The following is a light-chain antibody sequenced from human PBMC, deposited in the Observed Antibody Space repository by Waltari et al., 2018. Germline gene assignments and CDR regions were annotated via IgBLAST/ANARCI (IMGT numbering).Light chain of an antibody. J-gene: IGKJ2*01. Sequence: EILMTQSPGTLSVSPGERASLSCRASKRISSSYLAWYQQKGGQPPRLLIYFTSTRAAGVPARFSGSGSGTEFTLTISSLQSEDFAVYYCQQYNTWPYTFGQGTKIEIK. CDR3: QQYNTWPYT. CDR2: FTS. V-gene: IGKV3-15*01. CDR1: KRISSSY.